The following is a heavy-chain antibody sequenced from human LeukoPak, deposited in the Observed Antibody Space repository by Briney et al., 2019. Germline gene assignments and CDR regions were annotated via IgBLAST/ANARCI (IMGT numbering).Heavy chain of an antibody. V-gene: IGHV1-8*03. CDR3: VREGLDY. CDR2: INPNSGNT. J-gene: IGHJ4*02. CDR1: GYTFIDYY. Sequence: RASVKVSCKASGYTFIDYYVHWVRQAPGQGLEWMGWINPNSGNTEYAQKFQGRVTITENTSINTAYMELGSLTSEDTAVYYCVREGLDYWGQGTLVTVSS.